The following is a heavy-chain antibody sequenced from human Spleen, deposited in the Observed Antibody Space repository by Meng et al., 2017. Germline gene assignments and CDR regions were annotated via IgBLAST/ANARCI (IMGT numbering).Heavy chain of an antibody. J-gene: IGHJ6*02. CDR3: ARGGGYSYGYGMDV. CDR1: ADSMSDYY. V-gene: IGHV4-59*01. Sequence: SETLSLTCTVSADSMSDYYWSWVRQPPGKGLEWMGYIYESGSTNYDPSLKSRLTISVDTSNNEFSLKLTSVTAADTAVYYGARGGGYSYGYGMDVGGQGTTVT. D-gene: IGHD5-18*01. CDR2: IYESGST.